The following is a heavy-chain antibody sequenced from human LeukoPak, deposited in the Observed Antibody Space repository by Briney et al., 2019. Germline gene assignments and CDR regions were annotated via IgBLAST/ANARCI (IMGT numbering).Heavy chain of an antibody. V-gene: IGHV3-30*18. Sequence: GGSLRLSCAASGFTFSSYGMHWVRQAPGKGLEWVAVISYDGSNKYYADSVKGRFTISRDNSKNTLYLQMSSLRAEDTAVYYCAKDPHTYFPGFFDYWGQGTLVTVSS. D-gene: IGHD2/OR15-2a*01. CDR3: AKDPHTYFPGFFDY. CDR2: ISYDGSNK. CDR1: GFTFSSYG. J-gene: IGHJ4*02.